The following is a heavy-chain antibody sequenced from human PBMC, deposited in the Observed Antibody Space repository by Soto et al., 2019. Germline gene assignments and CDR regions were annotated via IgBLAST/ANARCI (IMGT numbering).Heavy chain of an antibody. CDR3: ARVAAVAGTLDWFDP. J-gene: IGHJ5*02. V-gene: IGHV4-30-4*01. Sequence: ASETLSLTCTVSGGSISSGDYYWSWIRQPPGKGLEWIGYIYYSGSTYYNPSLKSRVTISVDTSKNQFSLKLSSVTAADTAVYYCARVAAVAGTLDWFDPWGQGTLVTVSS. D-gene: IGHD6-19*01. CDR2: IYYSGST. CDR1: GGSISSGDYY.